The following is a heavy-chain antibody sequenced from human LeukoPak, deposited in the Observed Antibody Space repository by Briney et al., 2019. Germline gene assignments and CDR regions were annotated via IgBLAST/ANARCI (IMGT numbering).Heavy chain of an antibody. V-gene: IGHV3-48*02. Sequence: AGSLTLSCAASGFTFSTYSMNWVRQAPPQGLEWVSYIRSTGSPIYYADSGKGRFTIVRDNARNSLYLQMNSLRDEETAVYYCVRDPDALDFWGQGTLVSVSS. CDR2: IRSTGSPI. CDR3: VRDPDALDF. CDR1: GFTFSTYS. J-gene: IGHJ4*02.